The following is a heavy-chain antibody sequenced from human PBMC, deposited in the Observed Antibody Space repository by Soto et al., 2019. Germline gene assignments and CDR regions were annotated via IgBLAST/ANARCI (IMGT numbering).Heavy chain of an antibody. CDR3: ARMVWTTVTTEEWFDP. CDR1: GFSLSNARMG. Sequence: QVTLKESGPVLVKPTETLTLTCTVSGFSLSNARMGVSWIRQPPGKALEWLAHIFSNDEKSYSPSLKSRLTISKDTTKSQVVLTMTNLDPVDTDTYYCARMVWTTVTTEEWFDPWGQGTLVTVSS. V-gene: IGHV2-26*01. J-gene: IGHJ5*02. D-gene: IGHD4-4*01. CDR2: IFSNDEK.